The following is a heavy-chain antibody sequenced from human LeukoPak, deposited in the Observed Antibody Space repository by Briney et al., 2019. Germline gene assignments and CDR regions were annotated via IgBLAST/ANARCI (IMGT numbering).Heavy chain of an antibody. CDR3: ARGRPVTGSFYFDY. J-gene: IGHJ4*02. CDR1: SGSISSSGYS. CDR2: IYHSGST. Sequence: SQTLSLTCAVSSGSISSSGYSWNWIRQPPGKGLEWIGYIYHSGSTYYNPSLKSRVTVSVDRSKNQFSLKLSSVTAADTAVYYCARGRPVTGSFYFDYWGQGTLVTVSS. D-gene: IGHD1-26*01. V-gene: IGHV4-30-2*01.